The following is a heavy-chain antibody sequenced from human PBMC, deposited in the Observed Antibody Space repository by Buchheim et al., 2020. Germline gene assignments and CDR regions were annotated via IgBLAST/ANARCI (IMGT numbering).Heavy chain of an antibody. CDR1: GFTFSSYG. J-gene: IGHJ5*02. Sequence: QVQLVESGGGVVQPGRSLRLSCAASGFTFSSYGMHWVRQAPGKGLEWVAVIWYDGSNKYYADSVKGRFTISRDNSKNTLSLQMNSLRAEDTAVYYCARDRTAMFPNWFDPWGQGTL. CDR2: IWYDGSNK. CDR3: ARDRTAMFPNWFDP. V-gene: IGHV3-33*01. D-gene: IGHD5-18*01.